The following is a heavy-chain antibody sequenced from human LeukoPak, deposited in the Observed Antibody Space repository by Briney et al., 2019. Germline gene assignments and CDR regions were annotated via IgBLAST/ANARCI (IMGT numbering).Heavy chain of an antibody. V-gene: IGHV3-43*02. J-gene: IGHJ4*02. Sequence: PGGSLRLSCVVSGFTLDDYVMHWVRQPPEKVLEWFFLGSEDGGSIYYADSVKGRFTISRDNSKNSLYLQMNSLRTEDTAVYYCAKEGGSSWYFDDWGQGTLVTVSS. CDR2: GSEDGGSI. CDR3: AKEGGSSWYFDD. CDR1: GFTLDDYV. D-gene: IGHD6-13*01.